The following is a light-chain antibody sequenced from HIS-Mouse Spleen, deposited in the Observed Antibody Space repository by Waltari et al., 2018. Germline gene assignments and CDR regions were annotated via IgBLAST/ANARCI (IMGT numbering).Light chain of an antibody. J-gene: IGLJ2*01. Sequence: QSALTQPPSASGSPGQSVTISCTGTSSDVGGYNYVSWYQQHPGKAPKLMIYEVSKRPSWVPDPFSGATSGTPASLTVSGLQAEDEADYYCSSYAGSNNFVVFGGGTKLTVL. CDR3: SSYAGSNNFVV. CDR1: SSDVGGYNY. V-gene: IGLV2-8*01. CDR2: EVS.